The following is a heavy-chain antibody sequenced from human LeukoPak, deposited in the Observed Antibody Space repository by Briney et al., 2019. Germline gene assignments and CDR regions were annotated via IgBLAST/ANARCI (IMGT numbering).Heavy chain of an antibody. CDR1: GFTFSSYS. CDR3: AREDPCSNFDY. D-gene: IGHD4-11*01. J-gene: IGHJ4*02. V-gene: IGHV3-48*04. Sequence: GSLRLSCAASGFTFSSYSMNWVRQAPGKGLEWVSYISSSSSTIYYADSVKGRFTISRDNAKNSLYLQMNSLRAEDTAVYYCAREDPCSNFDYWGQGTLVTVSS. CDR2: ISSSSSTI.